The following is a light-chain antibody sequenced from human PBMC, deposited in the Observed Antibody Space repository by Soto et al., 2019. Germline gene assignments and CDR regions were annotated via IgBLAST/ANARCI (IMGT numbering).Light chain of an antibody. V-gene: IGKV4-1*01. Sequence: DIVMTQSPDSLAVSLGERATINCKSSQSVLYSSNNNNYLAWYQQKPGQPPKLLIYWASTRESGAPDRFSGSGSGTDFTLTISTLQAEDVAVYYCQQYYGTPYTFGQGTKLEIK. CDR2: WAS. J-gene: IGKJ2*01. CDR1: QSVLYSSNNNNY. CDR3: QQYYGTPYT.